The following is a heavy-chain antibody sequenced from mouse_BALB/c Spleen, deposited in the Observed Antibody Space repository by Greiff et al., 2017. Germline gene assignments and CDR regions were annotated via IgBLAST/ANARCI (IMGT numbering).Heavy chain of an antibody. CDR1: GYTFTSYW. J-gene: IGHJ3*01. CDR2: INPSTGYT. D-gene: IGHD2-4*01. V-gene: IGHV1-7*01. Sequence: QVQLQQSGAELAKPGASVKMSCKASGYTFTSYWMHWVKQRPGQGLEWIGYINPSTGYTEYNQKFKDKATLTADKSSSTAYMQLSSLTSEDSAVYYCAKNYDPWFAYWGQGTLVTVSA. CDR3: AKNYDPWFAY.